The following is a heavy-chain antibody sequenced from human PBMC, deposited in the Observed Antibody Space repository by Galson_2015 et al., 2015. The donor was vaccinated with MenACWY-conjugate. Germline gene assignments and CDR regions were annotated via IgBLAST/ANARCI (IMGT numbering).Heavy chain of an antibody. CDR2: ISSGGLT. D-gene: IGHD5-12*01. CDR1: GISFSSHA. Sequence: SLRLSCADSGISFSSHAMSWVRQAPGKGLEWVSGISSGGLTQYADSVKGRFTISRDNAKNSLYLQMNSLRAEDTAVYFCARTSGYNTPEGFDYWGQGTLVTVSS. CDR3: ARTSGYNTPEGFDY. V-gene: IGHV3-23*01. J-gene: IGHJ4*02.